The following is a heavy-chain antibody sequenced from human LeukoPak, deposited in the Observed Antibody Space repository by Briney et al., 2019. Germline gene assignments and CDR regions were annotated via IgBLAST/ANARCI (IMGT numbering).Heavy chain of an antibody. CDR2: ISSSSSTI. CDR1: GFTFSSYS. Sequence: PGGSLRLSCAASGFTFSSYSMNWVRQAPGKGLEWVSYISSSSSTIYYADSVKGRFTISRDNAKNSLYLQMNSLRAEDTAVYYCARDRDAYSGSSFAFDIWGQGTMVTVSS. D-gene: IGHD1-26*01. V-gene: IGHV3-48*01. J-gene: IGHJ3*02. CDR3: ARDRDAYSGSSFAFDI.